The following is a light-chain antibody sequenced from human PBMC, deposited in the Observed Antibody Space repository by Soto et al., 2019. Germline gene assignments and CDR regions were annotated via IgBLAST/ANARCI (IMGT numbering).Light chain of an antibody. CDR3: QQYNRYSYT. CDR2: HAS. CDR1: QSISTY. V-gene: IGKV1-5*01. Sequence: IQMTQSPSTLSASVGDRVTITCRASQSISTYLAWYQQKPGKAPKLLIYHASNLESGVPSRFSGSGSGTEFTLTISSLQPDDFATYYCQQYNRYSYTFGQGTKLEIK. J-gene: IGKJ2*01.